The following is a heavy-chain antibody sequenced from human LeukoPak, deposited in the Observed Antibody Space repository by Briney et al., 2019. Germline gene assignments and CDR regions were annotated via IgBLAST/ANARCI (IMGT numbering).Heavy chain of an antibody. CDR2: ISGSGGST. V-gene: IGHV3-23*01. Sequence: GGSLRLSCAASGFTFSSYAMSWVRQAPGKGLEWVSAISGSGGSTYYADSVKGRFTISRDNARNSLYLQMNSLRAEDTAVYYCARNFSYYVLWGQGTLVTVSS. J-gene: IGHJ4*02. CDR3: ARNFSYYVL. D-gene: IGHD3-10*02. CDR1: GFTFSSYA.